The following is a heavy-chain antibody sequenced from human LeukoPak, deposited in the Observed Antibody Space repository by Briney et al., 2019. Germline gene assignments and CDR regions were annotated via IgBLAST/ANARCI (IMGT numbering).Heavy chain of an antibody. Sequence: SETLSLTCTVSGGSISGSSSYWGWIRQPPGKGLEWIATIYYSGSTYHNPSLKSRVAISVDTSKNQFSLRLSSVTAADTAVYYCARRPGGDRYYFNYWGQGTLVTVSS. V-gene: IGHV4-39*01. CDR2: IYYSGST. CDR3: ARRPGGDRYYFNY. J-gene: IGHJ4*02. D-gene: IGHD2-21*02. CDR1: GGSISGSSSY.